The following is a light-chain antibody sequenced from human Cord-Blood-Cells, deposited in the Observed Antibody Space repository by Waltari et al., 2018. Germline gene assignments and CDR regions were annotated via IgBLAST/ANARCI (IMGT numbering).Light chain of an antibody. Sequence: DIVMTQSPDSLAVSLGERATINCKSSQSVLYSSNNKNYLAWYQQKPDQSPKLLIRYASQSISGVPSRFSGSGSGTDFTLTINSLEAEDAATYYCHQSSSLYTFGQGTKLEIK. CDR2: YAS. V-gene: IGKV4-1*01. CDR3: HQSSSLYT. J-gene: IGKJ2*01. CDR1: QSVLYSSNNKNY.